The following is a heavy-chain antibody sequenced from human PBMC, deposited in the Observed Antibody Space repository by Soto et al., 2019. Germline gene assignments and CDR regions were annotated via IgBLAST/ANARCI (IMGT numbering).Heavy chain of an antibody. CDR3: EKYCAIAAAYYLFDF. CDR2: IASDGKDK. D-gene: IGHD6-13*01. J-gene: IGHJ4*02. V-gene: IGHV3-30*18. Sequence: QVQLVESGGGVVQPGRSLKLSCAASGFTFSNYVIHWVRQAPGKGLEWVSDIASDGKDKRYADSVKGRFTISRDNSKNKVHLEMISLRGEDTDVYYCEKYCAIAAAYYLFDFWGQGSLVTVSS. CDR1: GFTFSNYV.